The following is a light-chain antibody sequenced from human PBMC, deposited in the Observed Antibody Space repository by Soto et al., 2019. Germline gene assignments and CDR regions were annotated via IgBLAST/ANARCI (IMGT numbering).Light chain of an antibody. J-gene: IGKJ5*01. V-gene: IGKV3-20*01. CDR3: QQYENSPIT. CDR2: GAS. CDR1: QSVSSY. Sequence: EIVLTQSPGTLSLSPGERVTLSCRASQSVSSYLAWYQQKPGQAPRLLIYGASSRATGIPDRFSGTGSETDFTLTINRLEPEDFAVYYCQQYENSPITFGQGTRLEIK.